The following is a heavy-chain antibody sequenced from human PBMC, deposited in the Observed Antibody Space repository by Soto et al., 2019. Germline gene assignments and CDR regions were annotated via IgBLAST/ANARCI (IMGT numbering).Heavy chain of an antibody. Sequence: EVQLVESGGGLVQPGGSLRLSCASSGFTFSSCSMNWVRQAPGKGLEWVSCISGSGDTKYYADSVKGRFTISRDNAKNSLSLQMSSLRDEDTGVYYCAKYCSSDVCFDYWGQGTLGTVSS. CDR2: ISGSGDTK. J-gene: IGHJ4*02. D-gene: IGHD2-8*01. V-gene: IGHV3-48*02. CDR3: AKYCSSDVCFDY. CDR1: GFTFSSCS.